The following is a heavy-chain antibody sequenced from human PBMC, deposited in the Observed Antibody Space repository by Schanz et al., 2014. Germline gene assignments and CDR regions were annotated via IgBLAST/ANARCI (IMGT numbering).Heavy chain of an antibody. Sequence: QVQLVDSGGGLVKPGGSLRLSCTASGFPFSDYFMAWIRQPPGRGLEWVSYIGNGGVTIYYADSVKGRFTISRDNSKTSLYLQRNSLRAEDTDVYYCARIGGSVFDYWAQGTLVTVSS. D-gene: IGHD3-10*01. CDR2: IGNGGVTI. CDR3: ARIGGSVFDY. V-gene: IGHV3-11*01. CDR1: GFPFSDYF. J-gene: IGHJ4*02.